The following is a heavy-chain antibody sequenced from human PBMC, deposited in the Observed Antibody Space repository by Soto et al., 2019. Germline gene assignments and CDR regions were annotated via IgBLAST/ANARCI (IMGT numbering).Heavy chain of an antibody. CDR3: ARVYLAGGPHIAAAGLTFDY. Sequence: SETLSLTCAVYGGSFSGYYWSWIRQPPGKGLEWIGEINHSGSTNYNPSLKSRVTISVDTSKNQFSLKLSSVTAADTDVYYCARVYLAGGPHIAAAGLTFDYWGQGTLVTVSS. V-gene: IGHV4-34*01. CDR1: GGSFSGYY. J-gene: IGHJ4*02. CDR2: INHSGST. D-gene: IGHD6-13*01.